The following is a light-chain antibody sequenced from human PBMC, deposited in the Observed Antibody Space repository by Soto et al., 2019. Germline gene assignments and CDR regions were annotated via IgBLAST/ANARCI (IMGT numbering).Light chain of an antibody. CDR3: SSFTGSSTVV. CDR2: EVS. CDR1: SSDVGGYNY. J-gene: IGLJ2*01. V-gene: IGLV2-14*01. Sequence: QSVLTQPASVSGSPGQSITISCTGTSSDVGGYNYVSWYQQHPGKAPKLIIYEVSNRPSGVSHRFSGSRSGNTASLTISGLQAEDEADYFCSSFTGSSTVVFGGGTKLTVL.